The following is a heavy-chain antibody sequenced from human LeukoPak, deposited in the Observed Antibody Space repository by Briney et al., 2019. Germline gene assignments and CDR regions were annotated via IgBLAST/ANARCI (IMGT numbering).Heavy chain of an antibody. Sequence: GGSLRLSCAASGFSFNSYAMSWVRQAPGKGLEWVSAISGSGDNTYYADSVKGRFTISRDNSKNTLYLQMNSLRADDTAVYYCAKGGLVHRFDPWGQGTLVTVSS. V-gene: IGHV3-23*01. CDR3: AKGGLVHRFDP. CDR2: ISGSGDNT. CDR1: GFSFNSYA. J-gene: IGHJ5*02.